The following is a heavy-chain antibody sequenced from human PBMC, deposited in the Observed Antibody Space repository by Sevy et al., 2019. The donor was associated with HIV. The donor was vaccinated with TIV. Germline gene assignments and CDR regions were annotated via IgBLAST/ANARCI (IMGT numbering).Heavy chain of an antibody. CDR3: AKDPLAYCGGDCYSAHFQH. CDR1: GFTFSSYG. J-gene: IGHJ1*01. Sequence: GGSLRLSCAASGFTFSSYGMHWVRQAPGKGLEWVAVISYDGSNKYYADSVKGRFTISRDNSKNTLYVQMNSLRAEDTAVYYCAKDPLAYCGGDCYSAHFQHWGQGTLVTVSS. V-gene: IGHV3-30*18. CDR2: ISYDGSNK. D-gene: IGHD2-21*01.